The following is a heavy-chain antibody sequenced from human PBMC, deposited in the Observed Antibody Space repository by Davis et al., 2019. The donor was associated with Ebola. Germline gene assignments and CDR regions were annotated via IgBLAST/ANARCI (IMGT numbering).Heavy chain of an antibody. V-gene: IGHV1-46*01. J-gene: IGHJ3*02. CDR1: GYTFTSYY. CDR3: AKVRSYDAFDI. CDR2: INPSGGST. Sequence: ASVKVSCKASGYTFTSYYMHWVRQAPGQGLEWMGIINPSGGSTSYAQKFQGRVTITADESTSTAYMELSSLRSEDTAVYYCAKVRSYDAFDIWGQGTMVTVSS.